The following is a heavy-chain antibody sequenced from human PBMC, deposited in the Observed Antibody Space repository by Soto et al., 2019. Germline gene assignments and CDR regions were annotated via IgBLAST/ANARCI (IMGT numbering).Heavy chain of an antibody. V-gene: IGHV3-21*01. D-gene: IGHD3-3*01. Sequence: EVQLVESGGGLVKPGESLRLSCVVSGFTFTNYRVNWVRQAPGKGLEWVSLISAGSGFIYYADSVKGRFTISRDNAKHSLYLQMNSLRAEDTPVYYCARDPRVGDAYNFRLYFDYRGQGALVTVSS. J-gene: IGHJ4*02. CDR3: ARDPRVGDAYNFRLYFDY. CDR2: ISAGSGFI. CDR1: GFTFTNYR.